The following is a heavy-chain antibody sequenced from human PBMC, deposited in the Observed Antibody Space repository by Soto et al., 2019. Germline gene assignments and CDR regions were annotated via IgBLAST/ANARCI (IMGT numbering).Heavy chain of an antibody. CDR2: TYYRSKWYY. V-gene: IGHV6-1*01. CDR1: GDSVSSNSAG. Sequence: SQTLSLTCAITGDSVSSNSAGWSWVRQSPSRGLEWLGRTYYRSKWYYEYAVSVRGRITINPDTSKNQYSLQLSSVTAADTAVYYCARGRPLRAVGELRIDYWGQGTLVTVSS. D-gene: IGHD3-10*01. J-gene: IGHJ4*02. CDR3: ARGRPLRAVGELRIDY.